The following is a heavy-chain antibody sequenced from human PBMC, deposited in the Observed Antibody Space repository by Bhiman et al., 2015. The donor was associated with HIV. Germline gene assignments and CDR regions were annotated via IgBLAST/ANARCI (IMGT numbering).Heavy chain of an antibody. D-gene: IGHD6-6*01. CDR1: GFTFSSYG. V-gene: IGHV3-30*18. CDR2: ISYDGSNK. Sequence: QVQLVESGGGVVQPGRSLRLSCAASGFTFSSYGMHWVRQAPGKGLEWVAVISYDGSNKYYADSVKGRFTISRENSKNTLYLQMNSLRAEDTAVYYCAKDCSSKSLAAPPDFGLWGRGTLVTVSS. J-gene: IGHJ2*01. CDR3: AKDCSSKSLAAPPDFGL.